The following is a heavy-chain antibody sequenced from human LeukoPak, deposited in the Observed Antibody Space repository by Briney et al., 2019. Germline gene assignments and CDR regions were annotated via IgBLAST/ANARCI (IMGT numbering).Heavy chain of an antibody. J-gene: IGHJ6*02. CDR2: IWYDGSNK. V-gene: IGHV3-33*01. CDR3: AREERGDYGAKYGMDV. CDR1: GFTFSSYG. Sequence: GGSLRLSCAASGFTFSSYGMHWVRQAPGKGLEWVAVIWYDGSNKYYADSVKGRFTISRDNSKNTLYLQMNSLRAEDTAVYYCAREERGDYGAKYGMDVWGQGTTVTVSS. D-gene: IGHD4/OR15-4a*01.